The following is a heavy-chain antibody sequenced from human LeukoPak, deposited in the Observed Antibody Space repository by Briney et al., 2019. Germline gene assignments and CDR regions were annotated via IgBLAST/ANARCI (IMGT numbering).Heavy chain of an antibody. J-gene: IGHJ4*02. CDR2: IWYDASNK. V-gene: IGHV3-33*01. CDR3: VRGVGVSRFNYLDS. Sequence: GGSLRLSCAASGFTFSSFGMHWVRRAPGKGLEWVAVIWYDASNKYYADSVKGRFTISRDNSKNTLYLQMNTLRDDDTAVYYCVRGVGVSRFNYLDSWGQGTLVIVSS. D-gene: IGHD6-13*01. CDR1: GFTFSSFG.